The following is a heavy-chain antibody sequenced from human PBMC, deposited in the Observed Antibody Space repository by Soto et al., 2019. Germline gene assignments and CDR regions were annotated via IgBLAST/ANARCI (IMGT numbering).Heavy chain of an antibody. CDR3: TRALTGTTGSYVYYGLDV. CDR2: SKNKGNSYAT. V-gene: IGHV3-72*01. D-gene: IGHD1-20*01. CDR1: GFTFSDHF. Sequence: GGSLRLSCSASGFTFSDHFIDWCRQAPGKGLEWVGRSKNKGNSYATEYAASVRGRFTISRDDSKSSVFLHMGSLISEDTAVYYCTRALTGTTGSYVYYGLDVWGQGTTVTVSS. J-gene: IGHJ6*02.